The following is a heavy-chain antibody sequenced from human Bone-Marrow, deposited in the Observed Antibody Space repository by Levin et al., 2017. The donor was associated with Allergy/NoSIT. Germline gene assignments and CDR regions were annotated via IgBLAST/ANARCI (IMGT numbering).Heavy chain of an antibody. CDR1: GGSISSYY. Sequence: PSETLSLTCTVSGGSISSYYWSWIRQPPGKGLEWIGYIYYSGSTNYNPSLKSRVTISVDTSKNQFSLKLSSVTAADTAVYYCARLSILTGYVRLAGMDVWGQGTTVTVSS. V-gene: IGHV4-59*08. J-gene: IGHJ6*02. D-gene: IGHD3-9*01. CDR2: IYYSGST. CDR3: ARLSILTGYVRLAGMDV.